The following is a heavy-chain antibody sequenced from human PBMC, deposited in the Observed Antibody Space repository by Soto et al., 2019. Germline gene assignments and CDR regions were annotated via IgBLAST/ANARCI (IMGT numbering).Heavy chain of an antibody. CDR1: GYTLPELS. D-gene: IGHD5-12*01. CDR3: ATVQPGYRGYDWYFDY. J-gene: IGHJ4*02. CDR2: FEPEDGET. Sequence: ASVKFSCKVSGYTLPELSMHWVRQAPGNGLEWMGGFEPEDGETIYAQKFQGRVTMTEDTSTDTAYMELSSLRSEDTAVYYCATVQPGYRGYDWYFDYWGQGTLVTDSS. V-gene: IGHV1-24*01.